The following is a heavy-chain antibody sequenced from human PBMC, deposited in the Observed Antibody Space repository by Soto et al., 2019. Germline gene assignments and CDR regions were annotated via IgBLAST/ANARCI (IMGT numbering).Heavy chain of an antibody. V-gene: IGHV1-18*01. CDR1: GYSFDTFG. CDR3: ARCYFSVGSCFTCWHFDL. Sequence: QVQVVQSGAEVKKPGASVKVACKASGYSFDTFGMSCVRQAPGQGLEWMGWISIEKGDTNSAQKFQDRVTMTTDTSTSTAYMELRSLTSDDTGLYYCARCYFSVGSCFTCWHFDLWGRGTLVTVSS. J-gene: IGHJ2*01. CDR2: ISIEKGDT. D-gene: IGHD2-15*01.